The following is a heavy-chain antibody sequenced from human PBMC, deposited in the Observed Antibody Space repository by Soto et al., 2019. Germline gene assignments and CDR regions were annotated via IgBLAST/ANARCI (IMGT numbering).Heavy chain of an antibody. CDR3: ARELQEGDYVSGWFDP. V-gene: IGHV3-21*01. J-gene: IGHJ5*02. CDR1: GFTFSSYS. Sequence: EVQLVESGGGLVKPGGSLRLSCAASGFTFSSYSMNWVRQAPGKGLEWVSSISSSSSYIYYADSVKGRFTISRDNAKNSLYLQTNSLRAEDTAVYYCARELQEGDYVSGWFDPWGQGTLVTVSS. CDR2: ISSSSSYI. D-gene: IGHD3-16*01.